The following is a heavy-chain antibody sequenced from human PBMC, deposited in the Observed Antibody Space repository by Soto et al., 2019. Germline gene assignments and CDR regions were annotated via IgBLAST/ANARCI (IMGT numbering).Heavy chain of an antibody. CDR1: GFTFSSYS. Sequence: EVQLVESGGGLVKPGGSLRLSCAASGFTFSSYSMNWVRQSPGKGLEWVSSISSSSSYIYYADSVKGRFTISRDNAKNSLYLQMNSLIAEDTAVYYCASIMNPYSSSWLYYYYYYYMDVWGKGTTVTVSS. J-gene: IGHJ6*03. CDR3: ASIMNPYSSSWLYYYYYYYMDV. D-gene: IGHD6-13*01. V-gene: IGHV3-21*01. CDR2: ISSSSSYI.